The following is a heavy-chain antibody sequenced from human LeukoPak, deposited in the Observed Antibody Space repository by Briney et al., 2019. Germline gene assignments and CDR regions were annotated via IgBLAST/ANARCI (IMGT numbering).Heavy chain of an antibody. D-gene: IGHD3-22*01. Sequence: SETLPLTCAVYGGSFSGYYWSWIRQPPGKGLEWIGEINRSGSTNYNPSLKSRVTISVDTSKNQFSLKLSSVTAADTAVYYCAARYDSSGYPLDYWGQGTLVTVSS. J-gene: IGHJ4*02. CDR1: GGSFSGYY. CDR2: INRSGST. V-gene: IGHV4-34*01. CDR3: AARYDSSGYPLDY.